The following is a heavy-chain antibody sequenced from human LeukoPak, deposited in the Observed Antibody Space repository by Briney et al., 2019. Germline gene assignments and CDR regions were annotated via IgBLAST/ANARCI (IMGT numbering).Heavy chain of an antibody. Sequence: GGSLRLSCAASGLTFSTYAMSWVRQAPGKGLEWVSSISGSGGGTYYADSVKGRFTISRDNSKNSLFLQMNNLRAEDTAVYYCSKRGAYYFDYWGQGTLVTDSS. CDR1: GLTFSTYA. CDR3: SKRGAYYFDY. V-gene: IGHV3-23*01. CDR2: ISGSGGGT. J-gene: IGHJ4*02. D-gene: IGHD1-26*01.